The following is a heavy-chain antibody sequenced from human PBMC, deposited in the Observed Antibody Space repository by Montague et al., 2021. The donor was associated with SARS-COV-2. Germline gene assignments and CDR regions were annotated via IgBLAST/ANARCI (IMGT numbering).Heavy chain of an antibody. V-gene: IGHV4-59*01. CDR2: IFYTGST. D-gene: IGHD2-15*01. Sequence: SETLSLTCSVSGGSTSNYYWTWIRQSPGKGLQWIGYIFYTGSTKFNHSLKSRVSMSLDTSKNHFSLRLSAVTAAATARYYCARAQNICFIANCVNYFDLWGLGALVTVSS. CDR1: GGSTSNYY. J-gene: IGHJ4*02. CDR3: ARAQNICFIANCVNYFDL.